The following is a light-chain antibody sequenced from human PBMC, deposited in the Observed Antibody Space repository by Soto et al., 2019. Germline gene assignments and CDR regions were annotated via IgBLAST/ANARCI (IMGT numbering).Light chain of an antibody. CDR2: DVT. CDR3: SSDTSSSTLI. J-gene: IGLJ1*01. V-gene: IGLV2-14*03. Sequence: QSVLTQPASVCGSPGQSITISCTGTSSDAGDYNSVSWYQHHPGKAPKLMIYDVTNRPSGVSNRFSASKSGNTASLTISGLQAEDEADYYCSSDTSSSTLIFGTGTKVTVL. CDR1: SSDAGDYNS.